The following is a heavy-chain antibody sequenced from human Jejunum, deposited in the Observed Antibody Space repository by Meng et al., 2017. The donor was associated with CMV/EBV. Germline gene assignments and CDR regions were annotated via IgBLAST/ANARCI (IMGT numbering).Heavy chain of an antibody. D-gene: IGHD6-6*01. V-gene: IGHV3-7*01. CDR3: ATTSGSSY. J-gene: IGHJ4*02. CDR2: IRQDGGEI. Sequence: RLSCAASGFTISSYWRSWVRQAPGKGLEWVANIRQDGGEIFYVDSVKGRFTVSRDNADNSLYLQMNSLRAEDTAVYYCATTSGSSYWGQGALVTVSS. CDR1: GFTISSYW.